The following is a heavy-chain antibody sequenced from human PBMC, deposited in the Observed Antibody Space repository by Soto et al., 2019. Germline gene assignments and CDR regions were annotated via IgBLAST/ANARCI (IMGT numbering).Heavy chain of an antibody. V-gene: IGHV1-69*01. CDR2: IIPIFGTA. CDR1: GGTFSSYA. D-gene: IGHD1-26*01. Sequence: QVQLVQSGAEVKKPGSSVKVSCKASGGTFSSYAISWVRQAPGQGLEWMGGIIPIFGTANYAQKFQGRVTITADESKSTAYMELSSLRSEDTAVYYCVRGYYDVYYYYYYDMDVWGQGTTVTVSS. CDR3: VRGYYDVYYYYYYDMDV. J-gene: IGHJ6*02.